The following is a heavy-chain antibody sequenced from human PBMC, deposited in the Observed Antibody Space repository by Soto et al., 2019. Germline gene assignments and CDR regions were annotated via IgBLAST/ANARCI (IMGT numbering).Heavy chain of an antibody. D-gene: IGHD6-13*01. CDR2: INHSGST. Sequence: SETLSLTCAVYGGSFSGYYWSWIRQPPGKGLEWIGEINHSGSTNYNPSLKSRVTISVDTSKNQFSLKLSSVTAADTAVYYCASGAAAGKRPRGYFQHWGQGTLVTAPQ. CDR1: GGSFSGYY. CDR3: ASGAAAGKRPRGYFQH. V-gene: IGHV4-34*01. J-gene: IGHJ1*01.